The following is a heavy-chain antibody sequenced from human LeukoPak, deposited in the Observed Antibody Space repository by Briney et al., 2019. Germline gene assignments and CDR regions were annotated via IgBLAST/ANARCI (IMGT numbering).Heavy chain of an antibody. CDR1: GGSFSGYY. J-gene: IGHJ5*02. CDR3: ARRITMVRGGNWFDP. V-gene: IGHV4-34*01. Sequence: SETLSLTCAVYGGSFSGYYWSWIRQPPGKGLEWIGEINHSGSTNYNPSLKSRVTISVDTSKNQFSLKLRSVTAPDTAVYYCARRITMVRGGNWFDPWGQGTLVTVSS. CDR2: INHSGST. D-gene: IGHD3-10*01.